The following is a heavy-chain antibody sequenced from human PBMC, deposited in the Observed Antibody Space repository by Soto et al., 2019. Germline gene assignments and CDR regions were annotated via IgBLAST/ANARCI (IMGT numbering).Heavy chain of an antibody. V-gene: IGHV4-59*01. CDR1: GGSISSYY. Sequence: QVQLQESGPGLVKPSETLSLTCTVSGGSISSYYWSWIRQPPGKGLELIGYIYYSGSTNYNPSLKSRVTISVDTSKNQFSLKLSSVTAADTAVYYCARDIGSGYMDVWGQGTTVTVSS. J-gene: IGHJ6*02. CDR3: ARDIGSGYMDV. D-gene: IGHD3-22*01. CDR2: IYYSGST.